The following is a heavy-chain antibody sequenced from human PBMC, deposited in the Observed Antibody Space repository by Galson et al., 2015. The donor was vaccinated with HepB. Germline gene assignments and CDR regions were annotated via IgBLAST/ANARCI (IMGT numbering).Heavy chain of an antibody. Sequence: SLRLSCAASGFTFSSYAMHWVRQAPGKGLEWVAVISYDGSNKYYADSVKGRFTISRDNSKNTLYLQMNGLRAEDTAVYYCARDWNLLPKGEVLGYWGQGTLVTVSS. CDR3: ARDWNLLPKGEVLGY. V-gene: IGHV3-30*04. CDR1: GFTFSSYA. CDR2: ISYDGSNK. J-gene: IGHJ4*02. D-gene: IGHD3-16*01.